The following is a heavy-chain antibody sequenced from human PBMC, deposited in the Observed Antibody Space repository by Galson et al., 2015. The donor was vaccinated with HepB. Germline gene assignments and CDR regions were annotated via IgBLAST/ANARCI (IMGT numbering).Heavy chain of an antibody. Sequence: SLRLSCAASGFTFSSYWMSWVRQAPGKGLEWVANIKQDGSEKYYVDSVKGRFTISRDNAKNSLYLQMNSLRAEDTAVYYCARDLHYYGSGFDYWGQGTLVTVSS. V-gene: IGHV3-7*03. CDR2: IKQDGSEK. J-gene: IGHJ4*02. CDR3: ARDLHYYGSGFDY. D-gene: IGHD3-10*01. CDR1: GFTFSSYW.